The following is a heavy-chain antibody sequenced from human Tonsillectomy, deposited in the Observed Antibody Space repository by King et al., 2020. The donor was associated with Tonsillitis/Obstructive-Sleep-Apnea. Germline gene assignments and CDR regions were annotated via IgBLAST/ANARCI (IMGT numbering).Heavy chain of an antibody. D-gene: IGHD7-27*01. CDR2: IYYSGHT. V-gene: IGHV4-39*01. CDR3: ARRVTGDPWIDY. J-gene: IGHJ4*02. Sequence: QVQLQESGPGLVKPSETRSLTCTVSVGSISSSTYYWGWIRQPPGKGLEWIGSIYYSGHTYFNPSLKSRVTISVDTSKNQFSLKLSPWTAADTAVYYCARRVTGDPWIDYWGQGTLVTVSS. CDR1: VGSISSSTYY.